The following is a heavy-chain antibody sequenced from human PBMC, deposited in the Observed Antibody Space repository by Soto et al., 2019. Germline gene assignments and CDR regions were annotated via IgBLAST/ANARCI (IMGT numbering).Heavy chain of an antibody. J-gene: IGHJ3*01. D-gene: IGHD3-10*01. Sequence: EVPLVESGGGLVQPGESLRLSCAASGFTFDYYWMHWVRQAPGKGLVWVSRVHSDGTTTTYADSVKGRFTISRDNARKTVSLQMSSLRAEATAIYYCAGGDRGGFDLWGHGTVVTVSS. CDR1: GFTFDYYW. CDR2: VHSDGTTT. CDR3: AGGDRGGFDL. V-gene: IGHV3-74*01.